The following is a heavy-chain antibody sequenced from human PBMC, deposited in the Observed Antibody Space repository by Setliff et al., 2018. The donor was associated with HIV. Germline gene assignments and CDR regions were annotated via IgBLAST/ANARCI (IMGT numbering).Heavy chain of an antibody. Sequence: ASVKVSCKTSGYTFTGYFIHWVRQAPGQGLEWMGWINPDSGDTNYAQKFQGRLTMTRDTSINTAYMDLSRLRSDDTAVYYCATLDQDFHGSAFDTFDIWGQGTMVTVSS. D-gene: IGHD3-9*01. CDR3: ATLDQDFHGSAFDTFDI. V-gene: IGHV1-2*02. J-gene: IGHJ3*02. CDR2: INPDSGDT. CDR1: GYTFTGYF.